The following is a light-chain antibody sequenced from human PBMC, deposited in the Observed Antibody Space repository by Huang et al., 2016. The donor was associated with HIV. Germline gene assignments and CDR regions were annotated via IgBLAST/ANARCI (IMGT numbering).Light chain of an antibody. CDR2: SAS. CDR1: QSVSTN. CDR3: QQYNNWPGT. V-gene: IGKV3-15*01. J-gene: IGKJ1*01. Sequence: TVMTQSPGSLSVSPGERATLSCRASQSVSTNLAWYQQKSGQAPRPLIDSASSRATGIPARFSGSGSGTEFTLTISSLQSEDFALYYCQQYNNWPGTFGQGTKVGI.